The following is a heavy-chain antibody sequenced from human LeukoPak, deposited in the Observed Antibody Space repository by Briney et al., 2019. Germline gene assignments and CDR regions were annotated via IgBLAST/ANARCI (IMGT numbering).Heavy chain of an antibody. Sequence: GGSLRLSCAASGFTVSSNYMSWVREAPGGGREWVSVIYSGGSTYYADSAKGRFTISRDNSKNTLYLQMNSLRAEDTAVYYCARDWGDGYNNWGQGTLATVSS. V-gene: IGHV3-53*01. CDR2: IYSGGST. J-gene: IGHJ4*02. D-gene: IGHD5-24*01. CDR1: GFTVSSNY. CDR3: ARDWGDGYNN.